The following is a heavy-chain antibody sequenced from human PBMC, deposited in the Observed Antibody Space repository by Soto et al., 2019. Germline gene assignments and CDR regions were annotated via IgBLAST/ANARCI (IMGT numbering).Heavy chain of an antibody. CDR3: ARTAAAGRLSTYYYYYYGMDV. V-gene: IGHV3-21*01. J-gene: IGHJ6*02. Sequence: GGSLRLSCAASGFTFSSYSMNWVRQAPGKGLEWVSSISSSSSYIYYADSVKGRFTISRDNAENSLYLQMNSLRAEDTAVYYCARTAAAGRLSTYYYYYYGMDVWGQGTTVTVSS. CDR2: ISSSSSYI. D-gene: IGHD6-13*01. CDR1: GFTFSSYS.